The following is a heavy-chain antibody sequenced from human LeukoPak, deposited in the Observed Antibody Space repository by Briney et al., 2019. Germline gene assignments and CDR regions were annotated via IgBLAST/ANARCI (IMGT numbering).Heavy chain of an antibody. J-gene: IGHJ4*02. CDR3: ARVTMIVVVIDY. CDR2: ICDSGST. CDR1: GGSISSGGYY. D-gene: IGHD3-22*01. Sequence: PSQTLSLTCTVSGGSISSGGYYWSWIRQHSGRGLEWIGYICDSGSTYYNPSLKSRVTISVDTSKNHFSLKLSSVTAADTAVYYCARVTMIVVVIDYWGQGTLVTVSS. V-gene: IGHV4-31*03.